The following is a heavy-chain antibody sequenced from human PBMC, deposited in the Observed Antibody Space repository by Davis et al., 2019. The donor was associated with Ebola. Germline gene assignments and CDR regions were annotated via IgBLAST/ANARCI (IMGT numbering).Heavy chain of an antibody. V-gene: IGHV3-23*01. CDR1: GFTFSSYA. CDR2: ISGSGGST. CDR3: AKDRYSGSPYYFDY. D-gene: IGHD5-12*01. J-gene: IGHJ4*02. Sequence: PGGSLRLSCAASGFTFSSYAMSWVRQAPGKGLEWVSGISGSGGSTYYADSVKGRFTISRDNSKNTLYLQMDSLRAEDTGVYYCAKDRYSGSPYYFDYWGQGTLVTVSS.